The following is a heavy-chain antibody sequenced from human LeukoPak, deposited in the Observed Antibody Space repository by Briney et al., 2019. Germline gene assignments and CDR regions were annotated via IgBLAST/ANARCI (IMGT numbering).Heavy chain of an antibody. V-gene: IGHV3-23*01. CDR1: GFSLTTYA. J-gene: IGHJ4*02. CDR2: LSDSGGST. Sequence: PGGSLRLSCVASGFSLTTYAMTWVRQAPGKGLEWVSSLSDSGGSTYYADSVKGRFTISRDNSKNTLFLQMNSLRAEDTAVYYCAKQPDSSGFPSFFDYWGQGTLVTVSS. D-gene: IGHD3-22*01. CDR3: AKQPDSSGFPSFFDY.